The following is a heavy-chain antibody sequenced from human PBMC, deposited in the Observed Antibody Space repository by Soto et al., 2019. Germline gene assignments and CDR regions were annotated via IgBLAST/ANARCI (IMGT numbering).Heavy chain of an antibody. CDR1: GFIFSNYA. Sequence: GGSLRLSCAASGFIFSNYAMGWVRQATGKGLEWVSAISGSGGETYYADSVKGRFTISRDNSKNTLNLQMNSLRAEDTAQYYCARSLSAIAGRPADFWGQGTLVTVSS. J-gene: IGHJ4*02. CDR3: ARSLSAIAGRPADF. V-gene: IGHV3-23*01. D-gene: IGHD6-6*01. CDR2: ISGSGGET.